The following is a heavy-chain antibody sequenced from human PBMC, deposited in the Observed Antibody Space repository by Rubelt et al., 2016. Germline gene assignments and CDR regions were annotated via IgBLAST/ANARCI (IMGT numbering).Heavy chain of an antibody. J-gene: IGHJ6*02. Sequence: QVQLQESGPGLVKPSETLSLTCTVSGGSISNYYWTWIRQPPGKGLEWIGYIYYSGSTNYSPSLKSRVTISVDTSNNQFSLKFTSVTAADTAVYYCARHVDTVLRGGMDVWGQGTTVTVSS. D-gene: IGHD5-18*01. CDR1: GGSISNYY. CDR3: ARHVDTVLRGGMDV. V-gene: IGHV4-59*08. CDR2: IYYSGST.